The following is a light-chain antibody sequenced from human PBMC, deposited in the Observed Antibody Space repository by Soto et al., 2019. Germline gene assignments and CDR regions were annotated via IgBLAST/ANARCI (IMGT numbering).Light chain of an antibody. V-gene: IGKV3-15*01. J-gene: IGKJ4*01. CDR3: QQYNDWPLT. CDR1: QSVSTN. CDR2: GAS. Sequence: EIVMTQSPATLSVSPGERASLSCRASQSVSTNLAWYQQKPAQAPRLLIYGASTRATGIPGRFSGGGSGTEFTLTISGPQSADFAVYYCQQYNDWPLTCGGGTTVEIK.